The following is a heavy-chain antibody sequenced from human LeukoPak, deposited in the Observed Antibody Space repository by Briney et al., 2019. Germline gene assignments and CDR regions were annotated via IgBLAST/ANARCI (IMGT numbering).Heavy chain of an antibody. D-gene: IGHD6-19*01. CDR1: GFTFSTCA. V-gene: IGHV3-23*01. CDR3: AKDSSGWLEDP. J-gene: IGHJ5*02. Sequence: GSLRLSCAASGFTFSTCAMSWVRQAPGKGLEWVSGISGSGDIIYYSDSVKGRFTISRDGSKNTPFLQMNSLRAEDTAVYYCAKDSSGWLEDPWGQGTLVTVSS. CDR2: ISGSGDII.